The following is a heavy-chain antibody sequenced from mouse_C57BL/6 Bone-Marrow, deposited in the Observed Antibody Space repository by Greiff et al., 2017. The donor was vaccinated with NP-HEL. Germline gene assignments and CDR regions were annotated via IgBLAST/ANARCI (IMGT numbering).Heavy chain of an antibody. CDR1: GFTFSSYG. V-gene: IGHV5-6*02. CDR2: ISSGGSYT. CDR3: ARRGLLIWFAY. J-gene: IGHJ3*01. Sequence: EVMLVESGGDLVKPGGSLELSCAASGFTFSSYGMSWVRQTPDKRLEWVATISSGGSYTYYPDSVKGRFTISRDNAKNTLYLQMSSLKSEDTAMYYCARRGLLIWFAYWGQGTLVTVSA. D-gene: IGHD3-1*01.